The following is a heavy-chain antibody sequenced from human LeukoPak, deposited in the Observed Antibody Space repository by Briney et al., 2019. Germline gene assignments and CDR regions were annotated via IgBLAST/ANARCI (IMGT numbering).Heavy chain of an antibody. CDR1: GYTFTSYG. V-gene: IGHV1-2*02. J-gene: IGHJ4*02. Sequence: ASLNVSCKASGYTFTSYGISWVRQAPGQGLEWMGWINPNSGGTSYAQNSQGRVTMTRDTSISTAYMELSRLRSDDTAIYYCARDLEVWGQGTLVAVSS. CDR3: ARDLEV. CDR2: INPNSGGT.